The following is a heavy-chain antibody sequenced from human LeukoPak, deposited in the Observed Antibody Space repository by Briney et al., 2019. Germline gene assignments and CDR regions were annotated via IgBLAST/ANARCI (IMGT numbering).Heavy chain of an antibody. CDR1: GFTFTNAW. Sequence: GGSLRLSCVDSGFTFTNAWMSWVRQAPGKGLEWIGRVKSKTDGETTNYAEPVRGRFTISRDDSKSAVYLQMNSLKIEDTAVYYCTTDLGTYYHGSQRLIPIDYWGQGTLVTVSS. V-gene: IGHV3-15*01. D-gene: IGHD3-10*01. CDR3: TTDLGTYYHGSQRLIPIDY. CDR2: VKSKTDGETT. J-gene: IGHJ4*02.